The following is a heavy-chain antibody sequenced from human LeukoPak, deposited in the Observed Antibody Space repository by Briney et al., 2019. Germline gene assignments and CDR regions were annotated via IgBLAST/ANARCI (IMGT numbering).Heavy chain of an antibody. Sequence: SETLSLTCAVSGGSISSSNWWSWVRQPPGKGLEWIGEIYHSGSTNYNPSLKSRVTISVDKSKNQFSLKLSSVTAADTAVYYCARDTYYYDSSGSKRRLFDIWGQGTMVTVSS. J-gene: IGHJ3*02. V-gene: IGHV4-4*02. CDR2: IYHSGST. D-gene: IGHD3-22*01. CDR1: GGSISSSNW. CDR3: ARDTYYYDSSGSKRRLFDI.